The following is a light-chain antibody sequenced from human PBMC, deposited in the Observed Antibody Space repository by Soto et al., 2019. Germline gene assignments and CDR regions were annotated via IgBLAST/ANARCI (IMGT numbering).Light chain of an antibody. V-gene: IGLV2-14*01. J-gene: IGLJ3*02. CDR1: SSDVGGYNY. CDR3: SSYAGSHTYEV. Sequence: QSALTQPASVSGSPGQSITISCTGTSSDVGGYNYVSWYQQHPGKAPKLMIYEVSNRPSGVPDRFSGSKSGNTASLTISGLQTEDEADYHCSSYAGSHTYEVFGGGTKVTVL. CDR2: EVS.